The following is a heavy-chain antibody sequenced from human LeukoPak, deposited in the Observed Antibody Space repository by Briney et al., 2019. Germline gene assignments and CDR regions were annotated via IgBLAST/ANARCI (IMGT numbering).Heavy chain of an antibody. J-gene: IGHJ3*02. D-gene: IGHD3-16*01. CDR1: GFTFSYYA. Sequence: GGSLRLSCAVSGFTFSYYAMHWVRQAPGKGLEWVAVISYDGSNKYYTDSVKGRFTISRDNSKNTLYLQMNSLRTEDTAVYYCAKVFYDYVWGSSIAPDAFDTWGQGTMVTVSS. CDR2: ISYDGSNK. V-gene: IGHV3-30*18. CDR3: AKVFYDYVWGSSIAPDAFDT.